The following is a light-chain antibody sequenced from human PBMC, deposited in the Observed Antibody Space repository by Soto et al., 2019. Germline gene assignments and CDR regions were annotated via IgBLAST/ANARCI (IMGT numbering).Light chain of an antibody. J-gene: IGKJ1*01. Sequence: EIVLTQSPGTLSLSPGDRATLSCRASESIAGTYLAWYQQKPSQAPRLLIYAASSRATGIPDKFSASGSGTDFTLTINRLGPEDFAMYYCQQYGGSPRTFGQGTKVDIK. CDR3: QQYGGSPRT. CDR2: AAS. V-gene: IGKV3-20*01. CDR1: ESIAGTY.